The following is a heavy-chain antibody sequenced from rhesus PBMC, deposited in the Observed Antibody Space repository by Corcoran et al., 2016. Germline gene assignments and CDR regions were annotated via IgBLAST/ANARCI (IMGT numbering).Heavy chain of an antibody. CDR3: ATGRSWKLFDY. CDR2: VEPEGAQA. V-gene: IGHV1-111*02. D-gene: IGHD6-25*01. CDR1: GYTFTAYY. J-gene: IGHJ4*01. Sequence: EVQLVQSGAEVKKPGASVKISCKASGYTFTAYYLHWVRQDPGKGLEWMAHVEPEGAQALHAKKFQDSATISADTSTDTAYMELSSLRSEATAVYYCATGRSWKLFDYWGQGVLVTVSS.